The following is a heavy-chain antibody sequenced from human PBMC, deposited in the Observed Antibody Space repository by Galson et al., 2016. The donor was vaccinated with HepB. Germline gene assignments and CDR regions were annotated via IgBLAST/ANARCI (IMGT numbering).Heavy chain of an antibody. J-gene: IGHJ4*02. D-gene: IGHD4-23*01. CDR3: ARAGEDYGGHPSNY. V-gene: IGHV3-30*04. CDR1: GFTCSRYA. CDR2: ISYDGTNK. Sequence: SLRLSCATSGFTCSRYALHWVRQAPGKGLEWVAVISYDGTNKYYADSVRGRFTISRDNSMDTLYLQMNSLRGEDTAVYYCARAGEDYGGHPSNYWGQGTLVTVSS.